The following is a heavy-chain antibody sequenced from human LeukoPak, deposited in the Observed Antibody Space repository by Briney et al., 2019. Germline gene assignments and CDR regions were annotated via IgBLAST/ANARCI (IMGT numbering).Heavy chain of an antibody. CDR1: GGTFSSYA. D-gene: IGHD5-18*01. Sequence: SVKVSCKASGGTFSSYAISWVRQAPGQGLEWMGGIIPIFGTANYAQEFQGRVTITADESTSTAYMELSSLRSEDTAVYYCARPDTAMEGRGIYGMDVWGQGTTVTVSS. J-gene: IGHJ6*02. CDR2: IIPIFGTA. V-gene: IGHV1-69*13. CDR3: ARPDTAMEGRGIYGMDV.